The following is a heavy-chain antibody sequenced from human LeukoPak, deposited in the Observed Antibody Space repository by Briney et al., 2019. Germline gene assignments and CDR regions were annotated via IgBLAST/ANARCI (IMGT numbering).Heavy chain of an antibody. CDR1: GFTFSSYE. Sequence: PGGSLRLSCAASGFTFSSYEMNWVRQAPGKGLEWVSYISSSGSTIYYADSVKGRFTISRDNAKNSLYLQMNSLRAEDTAVYYCARDGKVAVAGNFDYWGQGTLVTVSS. V-gene: IGHV3-48*03. D-gene: IGHD6-19*01. J-gene: IGHJ4*02. CDR3: ARDGKVAVAGNFDY. CDR2: ISSSGSTI.